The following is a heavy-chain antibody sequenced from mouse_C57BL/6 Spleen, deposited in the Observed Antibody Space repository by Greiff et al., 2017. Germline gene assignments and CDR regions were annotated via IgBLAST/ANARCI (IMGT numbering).Heavy chain of an antibody. CDR3: ARDGYGYDVAWFAY. CDR1: GYTFTDYY. D-gene: IGHD2-2*01. Sequence: VQLQQSGPELVKPGASVKISCKASGYTFTDYYMNWVKQSHGKSLEWIGDINPNNGGTSYNQKFKGKATLTVDKSSSTAYMELRSLTSEDSAVYYCARDGYGYDVAWFAYWCQGTLVTVSA. CDR2: INPNNGGT. V-gene: IGHV1-26*01. J-gene: IGHJ3*01.